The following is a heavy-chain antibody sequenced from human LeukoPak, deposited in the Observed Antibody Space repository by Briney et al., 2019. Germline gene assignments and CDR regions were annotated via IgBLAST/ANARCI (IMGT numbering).Heavy chain of an antibody. CDR1: GGSISTDY. CDR3: AREGTVTTLDAFDI. J-gene: IGHJ3*02. V-gene: IGHV4-4*07. D-gene: IGHD4-17*01. Sequence: SETLSLTCTVSGGSISTDYWTWIRQPAGKGLEWIGLIYTSGSTNYNPSLKSRVTISVDKSKNQFSLKLSSVTAADTAVYYCAREGTVTTLDAFDIWGQGTMVTVSS. CDR2: IYTSGST.